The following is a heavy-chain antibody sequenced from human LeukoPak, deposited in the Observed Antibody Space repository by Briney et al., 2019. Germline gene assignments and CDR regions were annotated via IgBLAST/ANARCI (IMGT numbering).Heavy chain of an antibody. D-gene: IGHD2/OR15-2a*01. Sequence: SETLSLTCAVYGGSFSGYYWSWIRQPPGKGLEWIGEINHSGSTNYNPSLKSRVTISVDTSKNQFSLKLSSVTAADTAVYYCARGYFRFGYYYMDVWGKGTTVTISS. V-gene: IGHV4-34*01. J-gene: IGHJ6*03. CDR3: ARGYFRFGYYYMDV. CDR2: INHSGST. CDR1: GGSFSGYY.